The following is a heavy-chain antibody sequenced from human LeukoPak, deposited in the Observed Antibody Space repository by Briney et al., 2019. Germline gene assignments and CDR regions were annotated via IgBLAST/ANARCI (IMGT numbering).Heavy chain of an antibody. CDR1: GFTFSSYW. CDR2: IKQDGSEK. J-gene: IGHJ4*02. V-gene: IGHV3-7*01. CDR3: ARAPYGDYAGIDY. D-gene: IGHD4-17*01. Sequence: GGSLRLSCAASGFTFSSYWMSWVGQAPGKGLEWVANIKQDGSEKYYVDSVEGRFTISRDNAKNSLYLQMNSLRAEDTAVYYCARAPYGDYAGIDYWGQGTLVTVSS.